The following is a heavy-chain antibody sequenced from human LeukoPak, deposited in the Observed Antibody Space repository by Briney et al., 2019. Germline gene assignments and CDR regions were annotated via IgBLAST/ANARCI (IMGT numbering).Heavy chain of an antibody. D-gene: IGHD3-10*01. J-gene: IGHJ4*02. CDR3: ARGVWFGEEGSDY. CDR2: IGYDGRNK. CDR1: GFTFSSYG. V-gene: IGHV3-30*02. Sequence: GGSLRLSCAASGFTFSSYGIHWVRQAPGKGLEWVTFIGYDGRNKYYADSVKGRFTISRDNSKNTLYLQMNSLRAEDTAVYYCARGVWFGEEGSDYWGQGTLVTVSS.